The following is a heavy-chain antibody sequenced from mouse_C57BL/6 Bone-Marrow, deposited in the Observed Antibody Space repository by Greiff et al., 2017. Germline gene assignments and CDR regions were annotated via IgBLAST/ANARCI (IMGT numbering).Heavy chain of an antibody. Sequence: EVKLVESGGDLVKPGGSLKLSCAASGFTFSSYGVSWVRQTPDKRLEWVATISSGGSYTYYPDSVKGRFTISRDNAKNTLYLQMSSLKSEDTAMYYCARQRTGYYFDYWGQGTTLTVSS. D-gene: IGHD4-1*01. J-gene: IGHJ2*01. CDR2: ISSGGSYT. CDR3: ARQRTGYYFDY. V-gene: IGHV5-6*01. CDR1: GFTFSSYG.